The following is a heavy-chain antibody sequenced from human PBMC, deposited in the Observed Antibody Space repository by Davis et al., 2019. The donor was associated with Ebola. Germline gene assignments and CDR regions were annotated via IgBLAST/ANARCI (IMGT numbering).Heavy chain of an antibody. CDR2: ISWNSGSI. V-gene: IGHV3-9*01. J-gene: IGHJ4*02. CDR1: GFTFDDYA. D-gene: IGHD1-26*01. Sequence: GGSLRLSCAASGFTFDDYAMHWVRQAPGKGLEWVSGISWNSGSIGYADSVKGRFTISRDNSKNTLYLQMNSLRAEDTAVYYCARRVVGAFPFDCWGQGTLVTVSS. CDR3: ARRVVGAFPFDC.